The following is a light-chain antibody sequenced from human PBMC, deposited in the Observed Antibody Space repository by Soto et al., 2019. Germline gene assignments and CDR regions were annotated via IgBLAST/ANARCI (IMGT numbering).Light chain of an antibody. CDR3: SSYTSSSTTYV. CDR1: SSDVGGYNY. CDR2: EVS. Sequence: QSALTQPASVSGSPGQSITISCTGTSSDVGGYNYVSWYQQHPGKAPKLMIYEVSNRPSGVSNRFSGSKSGNTASLTISGLQADDEADYYCSSYTSSSTTYVFGPGTKLTVL. V-gene: IGLV2-14*01. J-gene: IGLJ1*01.